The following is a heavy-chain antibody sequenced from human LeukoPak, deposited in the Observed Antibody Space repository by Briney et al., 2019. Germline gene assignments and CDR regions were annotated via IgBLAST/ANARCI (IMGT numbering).Heavy chain of an antibody. CDR2: TYYRSKWYN. CDR1: GDSVSSNSAA. Sequence: SQTLSLTCDISGDSVSSNSAAWNWIRQSPSRGLEWLGRTYYRSKWYNDYAVSMKSRITINPDTSKDQFSLQLNSVTPEDTAVYYCARDAGSGWSSFDYWGQGTLVTVSS. J-gene: IGHJ4*02. CDR3: ARDAGSGWSSFDY. D-gene: IGHD6-19*01. V-gene: IGHV6-1*01.